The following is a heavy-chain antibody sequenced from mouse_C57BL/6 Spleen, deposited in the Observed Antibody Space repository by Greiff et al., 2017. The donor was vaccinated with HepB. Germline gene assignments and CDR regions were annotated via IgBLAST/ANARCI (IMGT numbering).Heavy chain of an antibody. CDR3: ARWEDYAMDC. Sequence: QVQLQQSGPELVKPGASVKISCKASGYAFSSSWMNWVKQRPGKGLEWIGRIYPGDGDTNYNGKFKGKATLTADKSSSTAYMQLSSLTSEDSAVYFCARWEDYAMDCWGQGTSVTVAS. CDR2: IYPGDGDT. CDR1: GYAFSSSW. J-gene: IGHJ4*01. D-gene: IGHD4-1*01. V-gene: IGHV1-82*01.